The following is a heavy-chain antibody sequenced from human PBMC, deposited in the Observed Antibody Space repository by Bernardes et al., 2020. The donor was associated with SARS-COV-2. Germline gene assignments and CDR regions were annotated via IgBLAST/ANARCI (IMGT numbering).Heavy chain of an antibody. CDR3: ARSFGRPGYSSSWRPWGAGLHDY. V-gene: IGHV4-34*01. Sequence: SETLSLTCAVYGGSFSGYYWSWIRQPPGKGLEWIGEINHSGSTNYNPSLKSRVTISVDTSKNQFSLKLSSVTAADTAVYYCARSFGRPGYSSSWRPWGAGLHDYWGQGTLVTVSS. J-gene: IGHJ4*02. D-gene: IGHD6-13*01. CDR1: GGSFSGYY. CDR2: INHSGST.